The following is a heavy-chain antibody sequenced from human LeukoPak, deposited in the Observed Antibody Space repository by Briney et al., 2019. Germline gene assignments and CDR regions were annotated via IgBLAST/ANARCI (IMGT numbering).Heavy chain of an antibody. CDR2: IYHSGST. CDR3: ASGRDGYNYDY. V-gene: IGHV4-30-2*01. Sequence: SQTLSLTCAVSGGSISSGGYSWSWIRQPPGKGLEWIGYIYHSGSTYYNPSLKSRVTISVDRSKNQFSLKLSSVTAADTAVYYCASGRDGYNYDYWGQGTLVTVSS. CDR1: GGSISSGGYS. D-gene: IGHD5-24*01. J-gene: IGHJ4*02.